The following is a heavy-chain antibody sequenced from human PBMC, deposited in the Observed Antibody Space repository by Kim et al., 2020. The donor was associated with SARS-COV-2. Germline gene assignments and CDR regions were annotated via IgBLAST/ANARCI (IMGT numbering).Heavy chain of an antibody. Sequence: GGSLRLSCAASGFTFDDYTMHWVRQAPGKGLEWVSLISWDGGSTYYADSVKGRFTISRDNSKNSLYLQMNSLRTEDTALYYCAKDNYYGSGSPSSNYYGMDVWGQGTTVTVSS. CDR1: GFTFDDYT. D-gene: IGHD3-10*01. CDR2: ISWDGGST. J-gene: IGHJ6*02. CDR3: AKDNYYGSGSPSSNYYGMDV. V-gene: IGHV3-43*01.